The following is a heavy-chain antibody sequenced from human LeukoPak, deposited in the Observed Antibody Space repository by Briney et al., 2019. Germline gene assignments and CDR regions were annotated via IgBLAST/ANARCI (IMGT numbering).Heavy chain of an antibody. V-gene: IGHV3-23*01. CDR2: IIDSGDSS. Sequence: GGSLRLSCAASGFTFSSYAMSWVRQAPGKGLDWVSSIIDSGDSSAYADSVKGRFIISRDNSNNMLYLQMNSLRAEDTAAYYCAKDGVTTPYYFDYWGQGTLVTVSS. CDR3: AKDGVTTPYYFDY. CDR1: GFTFSSYA. D-gene: IGHD4-17*01. J-gene: IGHJ4*02.